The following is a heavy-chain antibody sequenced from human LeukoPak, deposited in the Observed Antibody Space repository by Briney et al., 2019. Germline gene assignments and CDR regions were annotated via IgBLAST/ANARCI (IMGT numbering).Heavy chain of an antibody. D-gene: IGHD5-24*01. V-gene: IGHV3-23*01. CDR1: GFTFSSYA. Sequence: PGGSLRLSCAASGFTFSSYAMSWVRQAPGKGLEWVSAISGSGGSTYYADSVKGRFTISRDNSKNTLYLQMNSLRAEDTAVYYCAKGVRRDGYNYYFDYWGQGTLVTVSS. CDR3: AKGVRRDGYNYYFDY. J-gene: IGHJ4*02. CDR2: ISGSGGST.